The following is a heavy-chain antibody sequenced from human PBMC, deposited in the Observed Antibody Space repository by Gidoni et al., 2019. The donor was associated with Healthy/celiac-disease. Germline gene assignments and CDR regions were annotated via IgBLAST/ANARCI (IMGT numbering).Heavy chain of an antibody. V-gene: IGHV3-23*01. Sequence: EVQLLESGGGLVQPGGSLRLSCAASGFTFSSYAMSWVRQAPGKGLEWVSAISGSGGSTYYADSVKGRFTISRDNSKNTLYLQMNSLRAEDTAAYYCAKDHSGFLEWLLYRNDAFDIWGQGTMVTVSS. J-gene: IGHJ3*02. D-gene: IGHD3-3*01. CDR2: ISGSGGST. CDR1: GFTFSSYA. CDR3: AKDHSGFLEWLLYRNDAFDI.